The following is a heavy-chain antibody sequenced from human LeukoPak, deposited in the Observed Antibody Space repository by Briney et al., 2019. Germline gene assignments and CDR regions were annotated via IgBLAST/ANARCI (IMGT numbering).Heavy chain of an antibody. CDR2: INHSGST. J-gene: IGHJ5*02. Sequence: PSETLLTCAVYGGSFSGYYWSWIRQPPGKGLEWIGEINHSGSTNYNPSLKSRVTISVDTSKNQFSLKLSSVTAADTAVYYCARHYGPWGQGTLVTVSS. D-gene: IGHD3-16*01. V-gene: IGHV4-34*01. CDR3: ARHYGP. CDR1: GGSFSGYY.